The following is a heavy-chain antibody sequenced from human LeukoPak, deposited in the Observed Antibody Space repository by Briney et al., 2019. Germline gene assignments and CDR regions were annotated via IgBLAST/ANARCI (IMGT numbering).Heavy chain of an antibody. CDR1: GFTFSIYG. CDR2: ISSTGTTI. D-gene: IGHD3-10*01. J-gene: IGHJ5*02. Sequence: GGSLRLSCAASGFTFSIYGMHWVRQAPGKGLEWVSYISSTGTTIYYADSVKGRFTISRDNAKNSLFLQMNSLRAEDTAVYYCARSYYGSGINWFDPWGRGTLVTVSS. V-gene: IGHV3-48*04. CDR3: ARSYYGSGINWFDP.